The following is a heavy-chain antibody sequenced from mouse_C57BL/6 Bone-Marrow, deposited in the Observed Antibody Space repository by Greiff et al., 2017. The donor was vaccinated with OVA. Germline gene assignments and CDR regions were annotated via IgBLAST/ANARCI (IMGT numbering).Heavy chain of an antibody. CDR2: INPSTGGS. J-gene: IGHJ1*03. V-gene: IGHV1-42*01. CDR1: GYSFTGYY. CDR3: TRRKCYYGSRAFDV. D-gene: IGHD1-1*01. Sequence: VQLKQSGPELVKPGASVKISCKASGYSFTGYYMNWVKQSPEKRLEWIGEINPSTGGSTYNQKFKAKATLTVDKSSSTAYMQSKSLKSENSAVYYITRRKCYYGSRAFDVWGTWTTVTVSS.